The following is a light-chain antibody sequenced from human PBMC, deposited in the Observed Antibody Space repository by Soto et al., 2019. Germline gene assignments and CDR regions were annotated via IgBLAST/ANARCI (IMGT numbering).Light chain of an antibody. V-gene: IGKV3-15*01. CDR3: QRYDNWPLI. CDR1: QTISDN. Sequence: EIVMTQSPANLSVSPGESVSLPCRASQTISDNLAWYQQKPGLPPRLLIYHTSTRASGVPARFSGSGSGTDFSLTIRSLQSEDFAVYYCQRYDNWPLIFGGGTKVDIK. J-gene: IGKJ4*01. CDR2: HTS.